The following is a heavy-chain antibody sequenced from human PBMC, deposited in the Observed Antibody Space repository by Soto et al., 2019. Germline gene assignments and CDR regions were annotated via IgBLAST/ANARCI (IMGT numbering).Heavy chain of an antibody. CDR1: GFTVTDNH. J-gene: IGHJ4*02. D-gene: IGHD5-18*01. V-gene: IGHV3-53*01. CDR3: ATGGDTAKDGY. Sequence: VQLVESGGGLVQPGGSLRLSCAGSGFTVTDNHMTWDRQAPGRGPEWVSTIYYNGNTFHADSVWGRFTISRDTSKNMLYLQMNSLRAEDTAVYYCATGGDTAKDGYWGQGTLVTVSS. CDR2: IYYNGNT.